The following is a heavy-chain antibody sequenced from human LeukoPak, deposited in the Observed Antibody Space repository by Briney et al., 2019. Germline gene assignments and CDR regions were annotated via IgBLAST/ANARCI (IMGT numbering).Heavy chain of an antibody. CDR1: GFTFSSYW. D-gene: IGHD1-26*01. Sequence: GGSLRLSCAASGFTFSSYWMSWVRQAPGKGLEWVSAISGSGSSTFYGDSVKGRFTISRDNSKNTLYLQMNSLRAEDTAVYYCARGGSYLSAFDIGGQGTMVTVSS. CDR2: ISGSGSST. J-gene: IGHJ3*02. CDR3: ARGGSYLSAFDI. V-gene: IGHV3-23*01.